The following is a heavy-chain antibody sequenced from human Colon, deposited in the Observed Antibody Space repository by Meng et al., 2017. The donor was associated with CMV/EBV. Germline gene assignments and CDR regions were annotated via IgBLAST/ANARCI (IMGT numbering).Heavy chain of an antibody. CDR1: GFIFSAYN. Sequence: GESLKISCAASGFIFSAYNMNWVRQAPGKGLEWVSYISSGSDKRYYSDSVKGRFTITRDNAENSLYLQMNSLRADDTAVYYCARVGRGTSGSYYIQWGQGTLVTVSS. CDR2: ISSGSDKR. CDR3: ARVGRGTSGSYYIQ. D-gene: IGHD3-10*01. J-gene: IGHJ4*02. V-gene: IGHV3-48*04.